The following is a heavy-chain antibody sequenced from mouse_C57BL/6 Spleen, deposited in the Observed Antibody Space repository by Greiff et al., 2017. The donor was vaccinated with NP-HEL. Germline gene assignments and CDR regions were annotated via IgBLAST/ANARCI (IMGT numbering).Heavy chain of an antibody. CDR2: IDPSDSYT. D-gene: IGHD1-1*01. Sequence: VQLQQPGAELVMPGASVKLSCKASGYTFTSYWMHWVKQRPGQGLEWIGEIDPSDSYTNYNQKFKGKSTLTVDKSSSTAYMQLSSLTSEDSAVYYCARKSYYYGSSYRYFDVWGTGTTVTVSS. CDR3: ARKSYYYGSSYRYFDV. J-gene: IGHJ1*03. CDR1: GYTFTSYW. V-gene: IGHV1-69*01.